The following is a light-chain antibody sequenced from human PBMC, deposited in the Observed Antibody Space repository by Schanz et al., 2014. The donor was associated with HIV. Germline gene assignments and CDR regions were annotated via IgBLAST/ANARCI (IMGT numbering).Light chain of an antibody. CDR1: SIDAGGYNY. J-gene: IGLJ2*01. CDR3: SSYTSSSTVL. V-gene: IGLV2-14*03. Sequence: QSALTQPASVSGSPGQSITISCTGTSIDAGGYNYVSWYQQHPGKAPKLMIYDVSYRPSGISNRFSGSKSGSTASLTISGLQAEDETDYYCSSYTSSSTVLFGGGTKLTVL. CDR2: DVS.